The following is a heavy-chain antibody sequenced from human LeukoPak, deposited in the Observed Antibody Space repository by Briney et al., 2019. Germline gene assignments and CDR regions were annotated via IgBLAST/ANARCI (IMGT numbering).Heavy chain of an antibody. CDR2: MYYSGVT. J-gene: IGHJ4*02. D-gene: IGHD2-21*02. CDR1: GDTLTSNNYF. V-gene: IGHV4-39*01. CDR3: ARRSFCAGDCLCLDY. Sequence: SETLSLTCIVSGDTLTSNNYFWGWIRQSPGKGLEWLGSMYYSGVTYYSPSFKSRVTMSLDTSNNQFSLRLNSVTAADTAVYYCARRSFCAGDCLCLDYWGQGILVTVSS.